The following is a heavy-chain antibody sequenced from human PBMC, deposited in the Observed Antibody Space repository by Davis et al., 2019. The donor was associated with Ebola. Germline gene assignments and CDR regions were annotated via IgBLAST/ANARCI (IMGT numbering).Heavy chain of an antibody. J-gene: IGHJ4*02. CDR2: VSYDGGNK. Sequence: GESLKISCEASGFPFRSYAMHWVRQAPGKGLEWLALVSYDGGNKDYGYSVKGRFTISRDNSKNTLYLQMSSLRAEDTAVYYCAKDRDGYAFDYWGQGTLVTVSS. CDR1: GFPFRSYA. V-gene: IGHV3-33*05. D-gene: IGHD5-24*01. CDR3: AKDRDGYAFDY.